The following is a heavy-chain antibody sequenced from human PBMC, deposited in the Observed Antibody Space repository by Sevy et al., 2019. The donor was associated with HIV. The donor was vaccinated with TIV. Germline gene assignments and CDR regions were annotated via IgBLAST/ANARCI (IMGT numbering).Heavy chain of an antibody. CDR3: ARGVGLDC. J-gene: IGHJ4*02. CDR1: GFTFSPYW. D-gene: IGHD1-26*01. CDR2: IRPDGSDK. V-gene: IGHV3-7*01. Sequence: GGSLRLSCAASGFTFSPYWMTWVRQAPGKGQEWVANIRPDGSDKYYVDSVKGRFTISRDNAKNSLYLQMNSLRADDTAMYYCARGVGLDCWGQGALVTVSS.